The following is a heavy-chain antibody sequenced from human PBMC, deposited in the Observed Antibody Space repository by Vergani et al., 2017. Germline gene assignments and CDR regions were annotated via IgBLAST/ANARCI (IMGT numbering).Heavy chain of an antibody. Sequence: QVQLQESGPGLVKPSQTLSLTCSVSGGAVKSGSNFWTWIRQPAGKGLEWIGRTSTDGSTNYNPSLKSRVTVSVDTSKTQISLRLTSVTAEDTAVYYCARETVVTSWDGYRFHYMDVWGKGTTVTVSS. V-gene: IGHV4-61*02. CDR1: GGAVKSGSNF. D-gene: IGHD3-16*02. CDR2: TSTDGST. J-gene: IGHJ6*03. CDR3: ARETVVTSWDGYRFHYMDV.